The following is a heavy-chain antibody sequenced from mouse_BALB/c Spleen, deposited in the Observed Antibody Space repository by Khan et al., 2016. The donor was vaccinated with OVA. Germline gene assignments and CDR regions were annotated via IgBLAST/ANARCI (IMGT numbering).Heavy chain of an antibody. J-gene: IGHJ1*01. CDR1: GFSLNTSGMG. V-gene: IGHV8-12*01. CDR2: IYWDDDK. Sequence: QVTLKESGPGILQPSQTLSLTCSFSGFSLNTSGMGVSWIRQPSGKGLEWLAHIYWDDDKRYNPSLMSRLTISKDTSRNQVFLKLTSVDTAATSTYFCTRGGRGFWYFDVWGARTTVTISS. CDR3: TRGGRGFWYFDV.